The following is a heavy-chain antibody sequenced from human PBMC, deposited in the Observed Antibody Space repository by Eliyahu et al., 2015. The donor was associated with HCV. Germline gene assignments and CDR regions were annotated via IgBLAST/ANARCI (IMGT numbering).Heavy chain of an antibody. V-gene: IGHV3-30*04. CDR3: ARDSLDIVVVPAALGHYYGMDV. D-gene: IGHD2-2*03. CDR1: TFNNHA. Sequence: TFNNHAMHWVRQAPGKGLEWVAVISSDGSDKYYADSVKGQFTISRDNSKNTLSLQMNSLRGEDTAAYYCARDSLDIVVVPAALGHYYGMDVWGPGTTVTVSS. CDR2: ISSDGSDK. J-gene: IGHJ6*02.